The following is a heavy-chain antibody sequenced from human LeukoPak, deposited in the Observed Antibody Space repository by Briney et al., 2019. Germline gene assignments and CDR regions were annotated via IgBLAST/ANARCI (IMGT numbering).Heavy chain of an antibody. J-gene: IGHJ6*04. CDR3: ARDRGYCSSTSCPGVDV. Sequence: SETLSLTCAVSGGSFSGYYWSWIRQPPGKGLEWIGEINHSGSTNYNPSLKSRVTISVDTSKNQLSLKLSSVTAADTAVYYCARDRGYCSSTSCPGVDVWGKGTTVTVSS. D-gene: IGHD2-2*01. CDR2: INHSGST. V-gene: IGHV4-34*01. CDR1: GGSFSGYY.